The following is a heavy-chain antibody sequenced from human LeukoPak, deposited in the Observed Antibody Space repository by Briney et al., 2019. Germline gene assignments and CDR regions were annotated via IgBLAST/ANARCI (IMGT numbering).Heavy chain of an antibody. J-gene: IGHJ4*02. V-gene: IGHV4-4*07. D-gene: IGHD4-17*01. Sequence: PSETLSLTCTVSGGSISSYYWSWIRQPAGKGLEWIGRIYTSGSTNYNPSLKSRVTISVDTSKNQFSLKLSSVTAADTAVYCCASSSALYGDPAILDYWGQGTLVTVSS. CDR1: GGSISSYY. CDR3: ASSSALYGDPAILDY. CDR2: IYTSGST.